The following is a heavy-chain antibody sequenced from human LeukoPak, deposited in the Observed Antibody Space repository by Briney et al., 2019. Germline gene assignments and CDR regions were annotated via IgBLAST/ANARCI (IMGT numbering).Heavy chain of an antibody. Sequence: QPGGSLRLSCAASGFTFSSYAMSWVRQAPGKGLEWVSAISGSGGSTYYADSVKGRFTISRDNSKNTLYLQMNSLRAEDTAVYYCAKGLSLYDSSGHYGMDVWGQGTTVTVSS. J-gene: IGHJ6*02. CDR2: ISGSGGST. CDR3: AKGLSLYDSSGHYGMDV. CDR1: GFTFSSYA. V-gene: IGHV3-23*01. D-gene: IGHD3-22*01.